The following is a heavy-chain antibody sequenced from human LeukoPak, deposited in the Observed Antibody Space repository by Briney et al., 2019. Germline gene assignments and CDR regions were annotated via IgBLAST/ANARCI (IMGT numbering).Heavy chain of an antibody. V-gene: IGHV4-61*02. Sequence: SQTLSLTCTVSGGSISSGSYYWSWIRQPAGKGLEWIGRIYTSGSTNYNPSLKSRVTISVDTSRNQFSLNLSSVTAADTAVYYCARVWTTWGFDYWGQGTLVTVSS. CDR2: IYTSGST. CDR1: GGSISSGSYY. D-gene: IGHD3/OR15-3a*01. CDR3: ARVWTTWGFDY. J-gene: IGHJ4*02.